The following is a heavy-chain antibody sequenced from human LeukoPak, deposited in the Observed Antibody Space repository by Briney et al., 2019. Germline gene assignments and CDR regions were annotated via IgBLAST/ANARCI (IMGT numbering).Heavy chain of an antibody. V-gene: IGHV3-33*08. J-gene: IGHJ6*02. CDR2: IWYDGINK. CDR3: ARAQKFDFWSGYRTYYYYGMDV. D-gene: IGHD3-3*01. CDR1: GFTFSTYG. Sequence: GGSLRLSCAASGFTFSTYGIHWVRQAPGKGLEWAAVIWYDGINKYYADSVKGRFTISRDTSKNTVYLQMNSLRAEDTAMYYCARAQKFDFWSGYRTYYYYGMDVWGQGTTVTVSS.